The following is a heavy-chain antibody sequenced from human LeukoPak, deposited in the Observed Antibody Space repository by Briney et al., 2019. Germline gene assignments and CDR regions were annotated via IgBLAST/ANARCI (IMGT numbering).Heavy chain of an antibody. D-gene: IGHD3-10*01. J-gene: IGHJ4*02. CDR1: GFTFSNYA. CDR2: ITGSGDSA. CDR3: VKGFVHPTYYFDY. Sequence: GGTLRLSCAASGFTFSNYAMRWVRQAPGKGLEWVWSITGSGDSAYYADSVRGRFTISRDNSENTLYLQLDSLRAEDTAVYFCVKGFVHPTYYFDYWGQGTLVTVSP. V-gene: IGHV3-23*01.